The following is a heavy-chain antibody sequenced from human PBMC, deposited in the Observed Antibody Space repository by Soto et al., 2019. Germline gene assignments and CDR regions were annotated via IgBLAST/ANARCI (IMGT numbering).Heavy chain of an antibody. CDR3: ARGFIWSGELLYEYNWFDP. V-gene: IGHV1-8*01. CDR1: GYTFTSYD. D-gene: IGHD3-10*01. Sequence: ASVKVSCKASGYTFTSYDINWVRQATGQGLEWMGWMNPNSGNTGYAQKFQGRVTMTRNTSISTAYMELSSLRSEDTAVYYCARGFIWSGELLYEYNWFDPWGQGTLVXVSS. J-gene: IGHJ5*02. CDR2: MNPNSGNT.